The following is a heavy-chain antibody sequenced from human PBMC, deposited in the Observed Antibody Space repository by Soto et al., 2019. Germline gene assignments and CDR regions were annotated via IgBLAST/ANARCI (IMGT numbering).Heavy chain of an antibody. V-gene: IGHV4-30-2*01. CDR3: ARGDSSGYLSN. CDR2: ISHSGSM. D-gene: IGHD3-22*01. J-gene: IGHJ4*02. CDR1: GVSITSGCYS. Sequence: LSLTCAVAGVSITSGCYSWSWIRQPPGKGLEWIGYISHSGSMYYNPSLKSRVTISVVMSKNQFSLKLSSVTAADTAVYYCARGDSSGYLSNWGQGTLVTVS.